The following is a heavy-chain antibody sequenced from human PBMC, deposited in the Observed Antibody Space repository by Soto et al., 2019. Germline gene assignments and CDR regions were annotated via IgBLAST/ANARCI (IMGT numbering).Heavy chain of an antibody. CDR2: INPSGGST. D-gene: IGHD6-19*01. CDR1: GYTFTSYY. Sequence: ASVKVSCKASGYTFTSYYMHWVRQAPGQGLEWMGIINPSGGSTSYAQKFQGRVTMTRDTSTSTVYMELSSLRSEDTAVYYCARDGNGWYDYYGMDVWGQGTTVTVSS. CDR3: ARDGNGWYDYYGMDV. J-gene: IGHJ6*02. V-gene: IGHV1-46*03.